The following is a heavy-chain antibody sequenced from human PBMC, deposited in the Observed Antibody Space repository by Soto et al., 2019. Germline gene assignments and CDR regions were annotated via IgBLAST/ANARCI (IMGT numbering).Heavy chain of an antibody. V-gene: IGHV4-39*01. CDR1: GGSISSSSYY. CDR3: ARLRVVAWLPLGGAFDI. D-gene: IGHD5-12*01. J-gene: IGHJ3*02. CDR2: IYYSGST. Sequence: SETLSLTCTVSGGSISSSSYYWGWIRQPPGKGLEWIGSIYYSGSTYYNPSLKSRVTISVDTSKNQFSLKRSSVTAADTAVYYCARLRVVAWLPLGGAFDIWGQGTMVTVSS.